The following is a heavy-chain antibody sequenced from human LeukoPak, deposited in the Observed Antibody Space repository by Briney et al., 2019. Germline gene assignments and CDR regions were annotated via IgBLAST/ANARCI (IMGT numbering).Heavy chain of an antibody. CDR3: ASTHRVVAATFDY. CDR2: ISGSGGST. D-gene: IGHD2-15*01. CDR1: GFTFSSYA. V-gene: IGHV3-23*01. J-gene: IGHJ4*02. Sequence: PGGSLRLSCAASGFTFSSYAMSWVRQAPGKGLEWVSAISGSGGSTYYADSVKGRLTISRDNSKSTLYLQMNSLRAEDTAVYYCASTHRVVAATFDYWGQGTLVTVSS.